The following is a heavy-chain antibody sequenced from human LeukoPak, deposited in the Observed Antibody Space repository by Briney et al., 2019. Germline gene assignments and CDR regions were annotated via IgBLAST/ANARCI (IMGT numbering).Heavy chain of an antibody. J-gene: IGHJ6*02. CDR3: ARDDYGGNVGYYYYGMDV. Sequence: SETLSLTCTVSGGSISSGDYYWSWIRQPPGTGLEWIGYIYYSGSTYYNPSLNSQITISVDTSKNQFSLKLSSVTAADTAVYYCARDDYGGNVGYYYYGMDVWGQGTTVTVSS. V-gene: IGHV4-30-4*01. CDR1: GGSISSGDYY. D-gene: IGHD4-23*01. CDR2: IYYSGST.